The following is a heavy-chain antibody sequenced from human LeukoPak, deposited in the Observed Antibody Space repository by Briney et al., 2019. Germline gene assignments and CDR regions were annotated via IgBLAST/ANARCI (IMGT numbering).Heavy chain of an antibody. CDR1: GVTFSSYGLTFSSYG. CDR2: ISGVGGSR. CDR3: ARGGLDESFQY. J-gene: IGHJ1*01. D-gene: IGHD6-25*01. Sequence: TGGSLRLSCAASGVTFSSYGLTFSSYGMNWVRQAPGKGLEWVSGISGVGGSRYYADSVKGRFTISRDNSKNTLYLQMNSLRAEDTAVYYCARGGLDESFQYWGQGTLVTVST. V-gene: IGHV3-23*01.